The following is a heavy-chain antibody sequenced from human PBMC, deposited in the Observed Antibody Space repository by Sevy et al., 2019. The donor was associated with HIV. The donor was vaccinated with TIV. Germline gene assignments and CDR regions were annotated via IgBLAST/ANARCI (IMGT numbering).Heavy chain of an antibody. CDR1: GGSISAYY. D-gene: IGHD5-12*01. V-gene: IGHV4-59*12. CDR3: ARAPPVRSGDDSLNWLDP. CDR2: IYYTGST. J-gene: IGHJ5*02. Sequence: SETLSLTCTVSGGSISAYYWSWLRQPPGKGLEYIEDIYYTGSTYYNPTLKSRVTISVDTSKNQFSLNLRSVTAVDTAVYYCARAPPVRSGDDSLNWLDPWGQGILVTVSS.